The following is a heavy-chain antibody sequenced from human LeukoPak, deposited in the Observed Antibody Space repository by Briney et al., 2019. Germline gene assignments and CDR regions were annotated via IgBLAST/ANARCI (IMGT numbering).Heavy chain of an antibody. CDR3: ARAQGSSAYYCDH. J-gene: IGHJ4*02. D-gene: IGHD3-16*01. CDR2: ISGSGGST. CDR1: GFPFSSYV. V-gene: IGHV3-23*01. Sequence: GSLRLSCAASGFPFSSYVMSWVRPAPGKGLEWVSAISGSGGSTYYADSVRGRFTISRDNSKNTVYLQMNSLKTEDTAVYYCARAQGSSAYYCDHWGQGALVTASS.